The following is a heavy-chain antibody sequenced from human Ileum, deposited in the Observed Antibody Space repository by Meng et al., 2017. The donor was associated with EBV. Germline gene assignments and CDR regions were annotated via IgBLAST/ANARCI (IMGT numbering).Heavy chain of an antibody. CDR3: ARDSSNSAYSPFDH. Sequence: VQVEEAGPGLVKPADNLALSRGLSGDSVSGNRATWNWIRQSQARGREWQGRTYNRSKWYYTYAVSVKSRISINSDEYENKFFLQLITVTTEDTAVYYCARDSSNSAYSPFDHWGQGTLVTVSS. D-gene: IGHD2/OR15-2a*01. CDR1: GDSVSGNRAT. CDR2: TYNRSKWYY. J-gene: IGHJ4*02. V-gene: IGHV6-1*01.